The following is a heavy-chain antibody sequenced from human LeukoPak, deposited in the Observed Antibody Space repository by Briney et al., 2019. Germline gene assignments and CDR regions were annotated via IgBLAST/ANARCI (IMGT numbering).Heavy chain of an antibody. CDR3: AREELGSSLGFDP. J-gene: IGHJ5*02. CDR1: GGTFISYA. D-gene: IGHD3-16*01. CDR2: IIPIFGTA. V-gene: IGHV1-69*13. Sequence: ASVKVSCKASGGTFISYAISWVRQAPGQGLEWMGGIIPIFGTANYAQKFQGRVTITADESTSTAYMELSSLRSEDTAVYYCAREELGSSLGFDPWGQGTLVTVSS.